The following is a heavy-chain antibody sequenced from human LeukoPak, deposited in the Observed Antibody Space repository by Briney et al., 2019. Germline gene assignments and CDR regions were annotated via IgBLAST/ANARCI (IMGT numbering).Heavy chain of an antibody. Sequence: SETLSLTCAVYGGSFSGYYWSWIRQPPGKGLEWIGEINHSGSTYYNPSLKSRVTISVDTSKNQFSLKLSSVTAADTAVYYCAREGEDWSGYYKGAFDIWGQGTMVTVSS. D-gene: IGHD3-3*01. CDR2: INHSGST. CDR1: GGSFSGYY. V-gene: IGHV4-34*01. CDR3: AREGEDWSGYYKGAFDI. J-gene: IGHJ3*02.